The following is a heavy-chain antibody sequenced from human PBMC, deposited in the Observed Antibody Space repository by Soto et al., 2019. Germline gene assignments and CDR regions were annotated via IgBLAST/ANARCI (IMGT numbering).Heavy chain of an antibody. CDR2: IYPGDSDT. D-gene: IGHD5-12*01. CDR3: ATSGEYSGYGYHGAFDI. V-gene: IGHV5-51*01. CDR1: GYSFTSYW. J-gene: IGHJ3*02. Sequence: GESLKISCKGSGYSFTSYWIGWVRQMPGKGLEWMGIIYPGDSDTRYSPSFQGQVTISADKSISTAYLQWSSLKASDTAMYYCATSGEYSGYGYHGAFDIWGQGTMVTVSS.